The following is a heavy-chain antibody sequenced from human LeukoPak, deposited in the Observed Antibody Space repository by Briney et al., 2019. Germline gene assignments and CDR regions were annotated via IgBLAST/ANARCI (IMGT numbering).Heavy chain of an antibody. CDR2: INSDGTSI. V-gene: IGHV3-74*01. D-gene: IGHD6-19*01. CDR3: ARGRYSSGCQD. Sequence: GGSLRLSCASSGFTFSFYWMHWVRQAPGKGLVWVSRINSDGTSISYADSVKGRFTISRDNAENTVYLQMNSLRAEDTAVYYCARGRYSSGCQDWGQGTLVTVSS. J-gene: IGHJ4*02. CDR1: GFTFSFYW.